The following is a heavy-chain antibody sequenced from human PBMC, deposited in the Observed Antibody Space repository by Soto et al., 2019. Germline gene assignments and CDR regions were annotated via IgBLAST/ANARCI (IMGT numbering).Heavy chain of an antibody. V-gene: IGHV1-69*02. CDR2: IIPILGIA. Sequence: QVQLVQAWAEVKKPGSSVKVSCKASGGTFSSYTISWVRQAPGQGLEWMGRIIPILGIANYAQKFQGRVTITADKSTRTAYMELSSLRSEDTAVYYCAEGYCSGGSCRQLDYWGQGTLVTVSS. D-gene: IGHD2-15*01. J-gene: IGHJ4*02. CDR3: AEGYCSGGSCRQLDY. CDR1: GGTFSSYT.